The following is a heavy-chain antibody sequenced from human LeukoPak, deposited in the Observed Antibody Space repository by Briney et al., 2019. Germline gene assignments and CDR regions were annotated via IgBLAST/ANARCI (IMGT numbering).Heavy chain of an antibody. V-gene: IGHV4-59*13. CDR3: ARFTKYDGGGSYLDI. D-gene: IGHD3-22*01. Sequence: SETLSLTCTVSGGSISSYYWSWIRQPPGKGLEWIGHIYSSGSTTDNPSLKSRVTISVDTSKNQFSLKMSSVTAADTAVYYCARFTKYDGGGSYLDIWGQGTMVTVSS. CDR2: IYSSGST. J-gene: IGHJ3*02. CDR1: GGSISSYY.